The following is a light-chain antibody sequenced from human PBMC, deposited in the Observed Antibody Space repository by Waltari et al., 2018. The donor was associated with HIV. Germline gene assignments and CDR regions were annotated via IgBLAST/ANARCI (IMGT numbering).Light chain of an antibody. Sequence: DIQLTQSPSSLSASVGDRVTITCRASQGIRSYLAWYQQEPGKVPKLLIYAASTLQSGVPSRFSGSGSGTEFTLTISSLQPEDFATYYCQQLSSYPLTFGGGTKVEIK. CDR1: QGIRSY. CDR3: QQLSSYPLT. J-gene: IGKJ4*01. CDR2: AAS. V-gene: IGKV1-9*01.